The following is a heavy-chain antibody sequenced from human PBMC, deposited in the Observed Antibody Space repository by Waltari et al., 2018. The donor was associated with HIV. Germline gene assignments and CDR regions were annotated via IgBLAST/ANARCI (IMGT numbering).Heavy chain of an antibody. D-gene: IGHD1-26*01. Sequence: QVQLQQSGPGLVKPAQNLFLTCVMSGNTFNNPYYWGWVRQSPGRGLECLGVFFHDVSRHLNPSLKGRLSITLDSTDDLLSRTLQSVKAADTALYFCVRVVKKTSGTHDSFFFDYWGRGTQVTVSS. CDR1: GNTFNNPYY. CDR3: VRVVKKTSGTHDSFFFDY. CDR2: FFHDVSR. V-gene: IGHV4-38-2*01. J-gene: IGHJ4*02.